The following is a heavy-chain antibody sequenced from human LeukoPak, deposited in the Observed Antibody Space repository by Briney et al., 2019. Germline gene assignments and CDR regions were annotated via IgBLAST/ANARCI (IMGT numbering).Heavy chain of an antibody. Sequence: SETLSLTCTVSGGSISSYYWSWIRQPPGKGLEWIGEINHSGSTNYNPSLKSRVTISVDTSKNQFSLKLSSVTAADTAVYYCARVGPYGAYYYYYYMDVWGKGTTVTVSS. CDR3: ARVGPYGAYYYYYYMDV. V-gene: IGHV4-34*01. CDR2: INHSGST. CDR1: GGSISSYY. J-gene: IGHJ6*03. D-gene: IGHD4-17*01.